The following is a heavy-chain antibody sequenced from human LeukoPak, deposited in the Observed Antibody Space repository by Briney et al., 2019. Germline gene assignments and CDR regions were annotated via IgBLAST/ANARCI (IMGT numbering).Heavy chain of an antibody. D-gene: IGHD6-13*01. Sequence: ASVKVSCKASGYTFTGYYMHWVRQAPGQGLEWMGWINPNSGGTNYAQKFQGRVTMTRDTSISTAYMELSRLRSDDTAVYYCARDGTDIAAAGTPGYYMDVWGKGTTVTVSS. J-gene: IGHJ6*03. V-gene: IGHV1-2*02. CDR2: INPNSGGT. CDR3: ARDGTDIAAAGTPGYYMDV. CDR1: GYTFTGYY.